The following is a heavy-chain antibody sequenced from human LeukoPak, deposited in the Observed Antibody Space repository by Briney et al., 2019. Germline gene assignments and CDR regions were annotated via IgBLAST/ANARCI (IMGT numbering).Heavy chain of an antibody. D-gene: IGHD6-19*01. CDR3: ARRGIAVADLIDY. CDR1: GYRFISYW. V-gene: IGHV5-51*01. CDR2: IYPGDSDT. J-gene: IGHJ4*02. Sequence: GESLKISCKGSGYRFISYWIGGVRQIPGKGLEWMGIIYPGDSDTRYSPSFHGQVTLSADKSISTAYLQWSSLKASDTAMYYCARRGIAVADLIDYWGQGTLVTVSS.